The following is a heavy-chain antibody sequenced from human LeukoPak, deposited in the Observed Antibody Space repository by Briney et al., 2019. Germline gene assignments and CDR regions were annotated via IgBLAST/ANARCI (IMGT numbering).Heavy chain of an antibody. V-gene: IGHV3-30*02. CDR3: AKAGGSSWYYGYFDY. Sequence: GGSLRLSCAASGFTFSSYGTHWVRQAPGKGLEWVAFIRNDGSNKYYADSVKGRFTISRDNSKNTLYLQMNSLRAEDTAVYYCAKAGGSSWYYGYFDYWGQGTLVTVSS. CDR2: IRNDGSNK. J-gene: IGHJ4*02. D-gene: IGHD6-13*01. CDR1: GFTFSSYG.